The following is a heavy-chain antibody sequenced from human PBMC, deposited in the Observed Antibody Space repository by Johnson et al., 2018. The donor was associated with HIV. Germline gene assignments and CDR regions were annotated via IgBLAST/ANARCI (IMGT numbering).Heavy chain of an antibody. CDR1: GFNFSSYD. V-gene: IGHV3-13*01. J-gene: IGHJ3*01. CDR2: IGTTGDT. D-gene: IGHD3-16*01. Sequence: VESGGGLVQPGGSLRLSCAASGFNFSSYDMYWVRQTTGKGLEWVSGIGTTGDTYYPGSVKGRFTVSRDNSKNTLYLTMNSLRAEDTAVYYCAREGGIRGPSPVDAFDVWGQGTMVTVSS. CDR3: AREGGIRGPSPVDAFDV.